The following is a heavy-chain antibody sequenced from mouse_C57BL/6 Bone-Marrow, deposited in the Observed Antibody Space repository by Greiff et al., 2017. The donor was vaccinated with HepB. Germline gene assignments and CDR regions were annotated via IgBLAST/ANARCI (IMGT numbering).Heavy chain of an antibody. V-gene: IGHV1-54*01. J-gene: IGHJ2*01. Sequence: QVQLQQSGAELVRPGTSVKVSCKASGYAFTNYLIEWVKQRPGQGLEWIGVINPGSGGTNYNEKFKGKATLTADKSSSTAYMQLSSLTSEDSAVYFCARRFYYFDYWGQGTTLTVSS. CDR3: ARRFYYFDY. CDR1: GYAFTNYL. CDR2: INPGSGGT.